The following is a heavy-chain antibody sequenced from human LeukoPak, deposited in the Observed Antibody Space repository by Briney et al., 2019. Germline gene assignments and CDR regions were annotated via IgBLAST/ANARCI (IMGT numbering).Heavy chain of an antibody. CDR1: GGSISSYY. D-gene: IGHD3-3*01. CDR3: ARGSFLSGYYPYFDY. J-gene: IGHJ4*02. CDR2: IYTSGST. Sequence: SETLSLTCTVSGGSISSYYWSWIRQPAGKGLEWIGRIYTSGSTNYNPSLKSRVTMSVDTSKNQFSLKLSSVTAADTAVYYCARGSFLSGYYPYFDYWGQGTLVTVSS. V-gene: IGHV4-4*07.